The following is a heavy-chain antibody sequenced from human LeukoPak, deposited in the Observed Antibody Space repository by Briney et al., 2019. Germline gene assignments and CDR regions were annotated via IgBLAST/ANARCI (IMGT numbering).Heavy chain of an antibody. V-gene: IGHV3-23*01. D-gene: IGHD4-17*01. CDR1: GFTFSSYG. CDR2: ISGSGGST. CDR3: AKDLGGDYGDYVNFDY. Sequence: GGTLRLSCAASGFTFSSYGMSWVRQAPGKGLEWVSAISGSGGSTYYADSVKGRFTISRDNSKNTLYLQMNSLRAEDTAVYYCAKDLGGDYGDYVNFDYWGQGTLVTVSS. J-gene: IGHJ4*02.